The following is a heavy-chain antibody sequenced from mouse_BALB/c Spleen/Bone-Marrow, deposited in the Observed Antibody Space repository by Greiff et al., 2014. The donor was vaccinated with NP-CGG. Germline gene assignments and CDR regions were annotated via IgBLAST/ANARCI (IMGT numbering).Heavy chain of an antibody. J-gene: IGHJ3*01. CDR1: GFNIKEFY. V-gene: IGHV14-1*02. CDR3: VRGNFQFAY. CDR2: IDPENGNT. Sequence: VQLQQPGAELVRPGALVKLSCTTSGFNIKEFYMHWVKQRPEQGLEWIGWIDPENGNTIYDPNFQGKASISADTSSNTAYLQLSNLTSEDTAVYYCVRGNFQFAYWGQGTLVTVSA.